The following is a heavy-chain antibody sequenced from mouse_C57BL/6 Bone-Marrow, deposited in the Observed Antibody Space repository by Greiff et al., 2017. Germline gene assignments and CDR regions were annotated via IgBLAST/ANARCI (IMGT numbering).Heavy chain of an antibody. J-gene: IGHJ2*01. D-gene: IGHD4-1*01. Sequence: EVKLMESGGGLVKPGGSLKLSCAASGFTFSSYTMSWVRQTPEKRLEWVATISGGGGNTYYPDSVKGRFTISRDKAKNTLYLQMSSLRSEDTALYYCARTGCDYWGQGTTLTVSS. CDR2: ISGGGGNT. CDR3: ARTGCDY. CDR1: GFTFSSYT. V-gene: IGHV5-9*01.